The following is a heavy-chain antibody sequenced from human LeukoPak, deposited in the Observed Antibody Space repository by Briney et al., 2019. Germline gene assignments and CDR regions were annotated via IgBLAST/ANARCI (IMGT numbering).Heavy chain of an antibody. Sequence: GRSLRLSRAASGFTLVDYAMHAVRPAPAKGLEGVSGISWNSGSIGYADSVKGRFTISRDNAKNSLYLQMNSLRAEDTALYYCAKDRFPRPYYFDYWGQGTLVTVSS. D-gene: IGHD1-1*01. CDR1: GFTLVDYA. CDR2: ISWNSGSI. V-gene: IGHV3-9*01. J-gene: IGHJ4*02. CDR3: AKDRFPRPYYFDY.